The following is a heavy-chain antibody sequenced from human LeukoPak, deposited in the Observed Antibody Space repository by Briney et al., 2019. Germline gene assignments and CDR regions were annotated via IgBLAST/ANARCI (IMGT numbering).Heavy chain of an antibody. CDR2: IYSGGNT. V-gene: IGHV3-53*01. J-gene: IGHJ5*02. D-gene: IGHD6-13*01. CDR1: GFTVSSNY. CDR3: AKDRGATAGRGGWFDP. Sequence: GGSLRLSCAASGFTVSSNYMSWVRQAPGKGLEWVSVIYSGGNTYYADSVKGRFTISRDNSKNTLYLQMNSLRVGDTAIYYCAKDRGATAGRGGWFDPWGQGTLVTVSS.